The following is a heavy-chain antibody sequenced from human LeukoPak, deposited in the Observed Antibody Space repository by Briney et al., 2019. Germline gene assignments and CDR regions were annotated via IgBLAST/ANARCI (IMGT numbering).Heavy chain of an antibody. CDR3: ATRVGRTGTTDFDY. D-gene: IGHD1-1*01. CDR2: SYPGESDT. Sequence: GESLKICCKGSGYSFTRYWIGWVRQMPGKGLEWMGISYPGESDTRYSPSFQGQVTISAAKSISTAHLQWSSLKASDTAMYYCATRVGRTGTTDFDYWGQGTLVTVSS. V-gene: IGHV5-51*01. CDR1: GYSFTRYW. J-gene: IGHJ4*02.